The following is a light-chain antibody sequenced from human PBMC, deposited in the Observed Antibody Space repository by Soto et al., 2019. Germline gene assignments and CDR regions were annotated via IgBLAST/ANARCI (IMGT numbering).Light chain of an antibody. Sequence: DIQVTQSPPSLSASVGDRVTVTCQASQDSNTFLNWFQQRPGEAPKLLIYATSNLEPGVPSRFSGRQSGTDFILSITSLHPEDAGTYYCQHSDNLPDFTFGPGTKVNI. V-gene: IGKV1-33*01. J-gene: IGKJ3*01. CDR3: QHSDNLPDFT. CDR1: QDSNTF. CDR2: ATS.